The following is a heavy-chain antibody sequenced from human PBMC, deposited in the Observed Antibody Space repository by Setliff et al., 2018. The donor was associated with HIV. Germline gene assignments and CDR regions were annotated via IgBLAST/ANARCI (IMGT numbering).Heavy chain of an antibody. D-gene: IGHD2-2*01. CDR3: ARKEYQLLHAFDI. V-gene: IGHV1-69*10. J-gene: IGHJ3*02. CDR1: GGTFDNYP. Sequence: ASVKVSCKSSGGTFDNYPINWVRQAPGQGLEWMGGIIPVLDMPHYAQKFQGKVTMTADKSTNTAYMEVTSLRSEDTAVYYCARKEYQLLHAFDIWGQGTMVTVSS. CDR2: IIPVLDMP.